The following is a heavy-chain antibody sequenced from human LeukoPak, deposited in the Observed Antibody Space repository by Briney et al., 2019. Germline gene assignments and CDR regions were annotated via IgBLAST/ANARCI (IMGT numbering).Heavy chain of an antibody. Sequence: SETLSLTCTVSGGSISTSSYYWGWIRQPPGKGLEWIGSIYYSGSTYYNPSLKSRVTISLDTSKNQFSLKLSSVTAADTAVYYCARIGHCSSTSCQYFDYWGQGTLVTVSS. CDR3: ARIGHCSSTSCQYFDY. CDR2: IYYSGST. V-gene: IGHV4-39*01. D-gene: IGHD2-2*01. CDR1: GGSISTSSYY. J-gene: IGHJ4*02.